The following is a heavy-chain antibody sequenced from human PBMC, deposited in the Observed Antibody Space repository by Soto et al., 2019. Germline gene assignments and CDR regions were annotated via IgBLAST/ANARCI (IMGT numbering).Heavy chain of an antibody. CDR2: IKRKTDGGIT. CDR1: GFSFSNVW. Sequence: EVQLVESGGGLVKPGGSLRLSCAASGFSFSNVWMNWVRQAPGKGLEWVGRIKRKTDGGITEYAAPVKGRFSISRDDSKNMLFLQLNSLQIEDTAVYYCTTRVITTNDYWGQGTLVTVSS. V-gene: IGHV3-15*07. CDR3: TTRVITTNDY. J-gene: IGHJ4*02. D-gene: IGHD4-4*01.